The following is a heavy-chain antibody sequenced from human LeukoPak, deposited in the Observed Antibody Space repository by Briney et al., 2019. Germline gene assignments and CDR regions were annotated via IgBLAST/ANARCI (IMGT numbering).Heavy chain of an antibody. D-gene: IGHD3-22*01. CDR3: ARGHYDSSGNYYFDY. J-gene: IGHJ4*02. CDR2: INPTGGST. CDR1: GYTFTSYY. V-gene: IGHV1-46*01. Sequence: ASVKVSCKASGYTFTSYYMHWVRQAPGQGLEWMGLINPTGGSTGYAQKFQGRVTMTWNTSISTAYMELSSLRSEDTAVYYCARGHYDSSGNYYFDYWGQGTLVTVSS.